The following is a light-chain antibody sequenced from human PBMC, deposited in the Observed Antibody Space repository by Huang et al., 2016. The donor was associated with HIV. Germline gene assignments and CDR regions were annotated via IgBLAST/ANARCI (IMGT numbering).Light chain of an antibody. CDR3: QQYDNWPPEVT. CDR2: DAS. CDR1: QNIGSN. Sequence: EIVMTQSPATLPVSPGERVTLSCRASQNIGSNVAGDQQNPGQAPRLLIYDASTRATGIPARFSGSGSETEFTLTISSLQSEDFALYSCQQYDNWPPEVTFGQGTKLEIK. J-gene: IGKJ2*01. V-gene: IGKV3-15*01.